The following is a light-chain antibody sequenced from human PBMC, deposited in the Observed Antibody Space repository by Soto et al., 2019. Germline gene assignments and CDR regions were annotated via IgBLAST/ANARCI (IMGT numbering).Light chain of an antibody. CDR3: SSYAGSNNYV. V-gene: IGLV2-8*01. Sequence: QSVLTQPPSASGSPGQSVTISCTGTSSDVGGYNHVSWHQQHPGKAPKLMIYEVSKRPSGVPDRFSGSKSGNTASLTVSGLQAEDEADYYCSSYAGSNNYVFGTGTKVTVL. J-gene: IGLJ1*01. CDR2: EVS. CDR1: SSDVGGYNH.